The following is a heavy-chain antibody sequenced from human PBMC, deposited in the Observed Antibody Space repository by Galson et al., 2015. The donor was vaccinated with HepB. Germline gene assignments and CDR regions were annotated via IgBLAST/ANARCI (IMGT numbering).Heavy chain of an antibody. Sequence: SVTVSCKASGITFTTYYMHWVRQAPGQGLEWMGWLSLNSGATNYAQRFQGRVTLTRDTSISTANMELTWLTSDDTAVYYCATSTGYSSGWGAFDIWGQGTMVTVSS. J-gene: IGHJ3*02. CDR3: ATSTGYSSGWGAFDI. V-gene: IGHV1-2*02. CDR1: GITFTTYY. CDR2: LSLNSGAT. D-gene: IGHD6-19*01.